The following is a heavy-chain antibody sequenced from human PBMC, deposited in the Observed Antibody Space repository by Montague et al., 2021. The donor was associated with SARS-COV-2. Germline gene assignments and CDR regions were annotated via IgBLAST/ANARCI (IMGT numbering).Heavy chain of an antibody. CDR1: GSSHTAADW. V-gene: IGHV4/OR15-8*01. D-gene: IGHD7-27*01. Sequence: SETLSLTCSSLGSSHTAADWWSTRLHPPHNSLSYAVYFQHNGNANYNASFNGRATISVDKSKNQFSLTLTSVTAADTAVYYCACDRITRGWLDPWGQGTLVTVSS. J-gene: IGHJ5*02. CDR2: FQHNGNA. CDR3: ACDRITRGWLDP.